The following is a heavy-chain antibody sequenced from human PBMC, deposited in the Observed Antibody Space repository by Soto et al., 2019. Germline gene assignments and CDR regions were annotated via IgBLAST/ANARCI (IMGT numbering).Heavy chain of an antibody. CDR3: ARDLNPATYCSSTSCPRQYYYYGMDV. CDR2: INPNSGGT. V-gene: IGHV1-2*04. CDR1: GYTFTGYY. Sequence: ASEKVSCKASGYTFTGYYMHWVRQAPGQGPEWMGWINPNSGGTNYAQKFQGWVTMTRDTSISTAYMELSRLRSDDTAVYYCARDLNPATYCSSTSCPRQYYYYGMDVWGQGTTVTVSS. J-gene: IGHJ6*02. D-gene: IGHD2-2*01.